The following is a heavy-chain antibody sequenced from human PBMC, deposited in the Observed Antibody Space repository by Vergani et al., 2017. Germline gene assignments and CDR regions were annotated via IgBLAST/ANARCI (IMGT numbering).Heavy chain of an antibody. CDR3: AKIVLGFYGSGSYVPYYYYYYMDV. V-gene: IGHV4-59*01. CDR1: GGSISSYY. J-gene: IGHJ6*03. D-gene: IGHD3-10*01. CDR2: IYYSGST. Sequence: QVQLQESGPGLVKPSETLSLTCTVSGGSISSYYWSWIRQPPGKGLEWIGYIYYSGSTNYNPSLKSRVTISVDTSKNQFSLKLSSVTAADTAVYYCAKIVLGFYGSGSYVPYYYYYYMDVWGKGTTVTVSS.